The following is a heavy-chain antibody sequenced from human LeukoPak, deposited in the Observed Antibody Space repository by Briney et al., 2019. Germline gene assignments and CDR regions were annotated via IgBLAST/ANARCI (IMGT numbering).Heavy chain of an antibody. J-gene: IGHJ5*02. CDR2: IYSGGST. CDR3: RGGGSHYGDRRWFDP. Sequence: GGSLRLSCAASGFSVRDNYMSWVRQAPGKGLEWISVIYSGGSTYYAASVMGRFTISRDSAKNLLFLQMDSLRAEDTALYCTRGGGSHYGDRRWFDPWGQGIPVTVSS. V-gene: IGHV3-53*01. CDR1: GFSVRDNY. D-gene: IGHD4-17*01.